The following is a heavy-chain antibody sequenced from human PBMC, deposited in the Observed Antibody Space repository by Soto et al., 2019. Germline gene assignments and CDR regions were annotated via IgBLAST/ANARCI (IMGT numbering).Heavy chain of an antibody. Sequence: GGSLRLSCAASGFTFSSYAMHWVRQAPGKGLEWVAVISYDGSNKYYADSVKGRFTISRDNSKNTLYLQMNSLRAEDTAVYYCARDQGYYDFWNXYYTGPWVGYYYYGMDVWGPGTTVTVSS. CDR1: GFTFSSYA. V-gene: IGHV3-30-3*01. D-gene: IGHD3-3*01. CDR2: ISYDGSNK. CDR3: ARDQGYYDFWNXYYTGPWVGYYYYGMDV. J-gene: IGHJ6*02.